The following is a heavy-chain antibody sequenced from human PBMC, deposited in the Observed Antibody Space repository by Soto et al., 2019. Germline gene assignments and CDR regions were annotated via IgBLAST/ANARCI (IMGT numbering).Heavy chain of an antibody. D-gene: IGHD3-3*01. V-gene: IGHV4-38-2*02. CDR3: ARDFWSGYYYFDY. Sequence: SETLSLTCTVSGYSISSGYYWGWIRQPPGKGLEWIGSIYHSGSTYYNPSLKSRVTISVDTSKNQFSLKLSSVTAADTAVYYCARDFWSGYYYFDYWGQGTLVTVSS. CDR1: GYSISSGYY. J-gene: IGHJ4*02. CDR2: IYHSGST.